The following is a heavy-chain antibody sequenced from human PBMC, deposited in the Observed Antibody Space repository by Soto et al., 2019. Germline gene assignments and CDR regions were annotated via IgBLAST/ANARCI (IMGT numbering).Heavy chain of an antibody. J-gene: IGHJ5*02. Sequence: SETPSLTCTVSGDSICSSSYYWGWIRQPPGKGLEWIGSIYYSGSTYYNPSLKSRVTISVDTSKNQFSLKLSSVTAADTAVYYCARLPPYSSPSGWFDPWGQGTLVTVSS. CDR1: GDSICSSSYY. D-gene: IGHD6-19*01. CDR3: ARLPPYSSPSGWFDP. CDR2: IYYSGST. V-gene: IGHV4-39*01.